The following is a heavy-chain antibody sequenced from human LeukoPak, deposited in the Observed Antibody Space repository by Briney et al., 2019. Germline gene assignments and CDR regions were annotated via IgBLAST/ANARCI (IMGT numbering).Heavy chain of an antibody. D-gene: IGHD2/OR15-2a*01. CDR2: IYHSGST. Sequence: PSETLSLTCAVSGGSISSGGYSWSWIRQPPGKGLEWIGYIYHSGSTNYNPSLKSRVTISVDTSKNQFSLKLSSVTAADTAVYYCARHGFYDAFDIWGQGTMVTVSS. CDR3: ARHGFYDAFDI. CDR1: GGSISSGGYS. V-gene: IGHV4-30-2*01. J-gene: IGHJ3*02.